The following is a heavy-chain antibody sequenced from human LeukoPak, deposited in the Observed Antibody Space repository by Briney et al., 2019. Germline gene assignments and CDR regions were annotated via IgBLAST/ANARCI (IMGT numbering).Heavy chain of an antibody. CDR1: GGSISSGGYY. Sequence: PSQTLSLTCTVSGGSISSGGYYWSWIRQHPGKGLEGIGYIYYSGSTYYNPSLKSRVTISVDTSKNQLPLKLSSVTAADTAVYYCARDWVGDYAIDPWGQGTLVTVSS. CDR3: ARDWVGDYAIDP. CDR2: IYYSGST. J-gene: IGHJ5*02. D-gene: IGHD4-17*01. V-gene: IGHV4-31*03.